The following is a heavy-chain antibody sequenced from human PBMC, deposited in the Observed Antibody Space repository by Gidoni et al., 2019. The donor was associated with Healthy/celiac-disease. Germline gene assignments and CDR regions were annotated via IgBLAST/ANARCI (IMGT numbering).Heavy chain of an antibody. CDR2: IYHSGST. J-gene: IGHJ2*01. V-gene: IGHV4-38-2*02. D-gene: IGHD4-17*01. CDR1: GYSISSGYY. Sequence: QVQLQESGPGLVKPSETLSLTCTVSGYSISSGYYWGWIRQPPGKGLEWIGSIYHSGSTYYNPSLKSRVTISVDTSKNQFSLKLSSVTAADTAVYYCAREESYGDDYWYFDLWGRGTLVTVSS. CDR3: AREESYGDDYWYFDL.